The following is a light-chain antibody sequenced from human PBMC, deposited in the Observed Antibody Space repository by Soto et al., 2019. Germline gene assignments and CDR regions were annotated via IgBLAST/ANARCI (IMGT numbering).Light chain of an antibody. J-gene: IGLJ3*02. Sequence: QSVLTQPASVSGSPGQSITISCTGTSSDVGGYKYVSWYQQHPGKAPKLMIYDVSNRPSGVSNRFSGSKSGNTASLTISGLQAEDEADYYCSSYTSSSTLWVFGGGTKLTV. CDR2: DVS. V-gene: IGLV2-14*01. CDR3: SSYTSSSTLWV. CDR1: SSDVGGYKY.